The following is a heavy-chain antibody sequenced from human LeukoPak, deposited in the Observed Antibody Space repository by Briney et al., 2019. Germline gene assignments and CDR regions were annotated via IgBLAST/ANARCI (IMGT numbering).Heavy chain of an antibody. CDR1: GYTFTSYD. CDR3: ARGAVGRYFDWLHLDY. Sequence: GASVKVSCKASGYTFTSYDINWVRQATGQGLELMGWMNPNSGNTGYAQKFQGRVTITRNTSISTAYMELSRLRSEDTAVYYCARGAVGRYFDWLHLDYWGQGTLVTVSS. CDR2: MNPNSGNT. D-gene: IGHD3-9*01. J-gene: IGHJ4*02. V-gene: IGHV1-8*03.